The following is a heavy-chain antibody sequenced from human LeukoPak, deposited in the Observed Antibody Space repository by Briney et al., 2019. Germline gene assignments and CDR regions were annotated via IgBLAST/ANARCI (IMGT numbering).Heavy chain of an antibody. D-gene: IGHD3-3*01. V-gene: IGHV3-30-3*01. CDR3: ARDQKGFFGVVTSYYYYGMDV. J-gene: IGHJ6*02. CDR1: GFTFSSYA. Sequence: GRSLRLSCAASGFTFSSYAMHWVRQAPGKGLEWVAVISYDGSNKYYADSVKGRFTISRDNSKNTLYLQMNSLRAEDTAVYYCARDQKGFFGVVTSYYYYGMDVWGQGTTVTVSS. CDR2: ISYDGSNK.